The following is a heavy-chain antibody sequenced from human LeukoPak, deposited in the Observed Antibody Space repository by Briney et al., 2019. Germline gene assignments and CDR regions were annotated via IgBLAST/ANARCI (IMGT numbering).Heavy chain of an antibody. D-gene: IGHD4-23*01. CDR1: GFTFSRYW. Sequence: GGSLRRSCAASGFTFSRYWMSWVRQAPGKGLEWVANIKEDGSEKYYVDSVKGRFTISRDNAKNSLYLEMNSLRGEDTAVYYCGRGMVTFDYWGQGTLVTVSS. J-gene: IGHJ4*02. CDR2: IKEDGSEK. V-gene: IGHV3-7*05. CDR3: GRGMVTFDY.